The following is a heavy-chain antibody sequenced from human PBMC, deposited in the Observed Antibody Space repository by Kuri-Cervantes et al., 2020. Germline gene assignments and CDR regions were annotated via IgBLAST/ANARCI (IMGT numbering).Heavy chain of an antibody. CDR3: ARDSSGYYSGWFDP. Sequence: SVKVSCKASGFTFTSSAVQWVRQARGQRLEWIGWIVVGSGNTNYAQKLQGRVTMTIDTSTSIAYMELRSLRSDDTAVYYCARDSSGYYSGWFDPWGQGTLVTVSS. CDR2: IVVGSGNT. D-gene: IGHD3-22*01. V-gene: IGHV1-58*01. J-gene: IGHJ5*02. CDR1: GFTFTSSA.